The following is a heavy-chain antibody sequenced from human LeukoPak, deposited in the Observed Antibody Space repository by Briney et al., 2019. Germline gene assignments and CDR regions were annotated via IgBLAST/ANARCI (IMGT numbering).Heavy chain of an antibody. CDR3: ARDQEGFDY. CDR1: GYTFTNNY. J-gene: IGHJ4*02. Sequence: ASVKVSCKASGYTFTNNYLHWVRQAPGQGLEWMGMIYPRDGSTSYAQNLQGRVTVTRDTSTTTVHMELRGLRSEDTAVYYCARDQEGFDYWGQGTVVTVSP. V-gene: IGHV1-46*01. CDR2: IYPRDGST.